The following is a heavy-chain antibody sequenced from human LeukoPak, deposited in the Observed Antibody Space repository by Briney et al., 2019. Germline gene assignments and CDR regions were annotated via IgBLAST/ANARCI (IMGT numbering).Heavy chain of an antibody. V-gene: IGHV3-30*18. CDR3: AKGDAFGVVRNFFDY. CDR2: ISYDGSNK. CDR1: GFTFSSYG. Sequence: GRSLRLSCAASGFTFSSYGMHWVRQAPGKGLEWVAVISYDGSNKCYADSVKGRFTISRDNSKNTLYLQMNSLRAEDTAVYYCAKGDAFGVVRNFFDYWGQGTLVTVSS. J-gene: IGHJ4*02. D-gene: IGHD3-3*01.